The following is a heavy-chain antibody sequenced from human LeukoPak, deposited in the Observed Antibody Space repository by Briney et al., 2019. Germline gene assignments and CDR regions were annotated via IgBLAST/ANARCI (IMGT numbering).Heavy chain of an antibody. CDR1: GYTFTSYY. Sequence: ASVKVSCKASGYTFTSYYMHWVRQAPGQGLEWMGIINPSGGSTSYALKFQGRVTMTRDTSTSTVYMELSSLRSEDTAVYYCARDPRRITMIVVVRGANWFDPWGQGTLVTVSS. D-gene: IGHD3-22*01. CDR3: ARDPRRITMIVVVRGANWFDP. V-gene: IGHV1-46*01. CDR2: INPSGGST. J-gene: IGHJ5*02.